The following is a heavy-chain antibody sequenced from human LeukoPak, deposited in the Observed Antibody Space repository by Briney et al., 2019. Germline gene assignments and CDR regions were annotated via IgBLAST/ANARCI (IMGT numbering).Heavy chain of an antibody. CDR1: GFTFSSYA. V-gene: IGHV3-23*01. D-gene: IGHD2-21*01. CDR2: ISGSGGST. J-gene: IGHJ6*03. Sequence: PGGSLRLSCAASGFTFSSYAMSWVRQAPGKGREWVSAISGSGGSTYYADSVKGRFTISRDNSKNTLYLQMNSLRAEDTAVYYCAKVRGGDGYYYYMDVWGKGTTVTVSS. CDR3: AKVRGGDGYYYYMDV.